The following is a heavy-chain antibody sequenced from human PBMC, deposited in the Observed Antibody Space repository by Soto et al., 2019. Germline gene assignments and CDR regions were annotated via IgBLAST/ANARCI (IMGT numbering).Heavy chain of an antibody. V-gene: IGHV1-8*01. D-gene: IGHD2-2*01. Sequence: QVQLVQSGAEVKKPGASVKVSCKASGYTFTSYDINWVRQATGQGLEWMGWMNTNSGNTGYAQKFQGRVTMTRNTSISKAYMELSRLRSEDTAVYYCARGRRQWYQLLVFDIWGQGTMVTVSS. CDR1: GYTFTSYD. CDR3: ARGRRQWYQLLVFDI. CDR2: MNTNSGNT. J-gene: IGHJ3*02.